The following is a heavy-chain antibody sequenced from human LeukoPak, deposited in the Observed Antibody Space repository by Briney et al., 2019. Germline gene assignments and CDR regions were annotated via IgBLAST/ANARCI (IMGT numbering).Heavy chain of an antibody. V-gene: IGHV3-33*06. D-gene: IGHD3-10*01. CDR3: AKDWWFGELLSYYLDY. Sequence: GRSLRLSCAASGFTFSSYGMHWVRQAPGKGLEWVAVIWYDGSNKYYADSVKGRFTISRDNSKNTLYLQMNSLRAEDTAVYYCAKDWWFGELLSYYLDYWGQGTLVTVSS. J-gene: IGHJ4*02. CDR2: IWYDGSNK. CDR1: GFTFSSYG.